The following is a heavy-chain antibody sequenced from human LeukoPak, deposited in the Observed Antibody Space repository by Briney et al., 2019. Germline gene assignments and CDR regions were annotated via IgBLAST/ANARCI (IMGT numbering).Heavy chain of an antibody. CDR3: ATDLDGGTCFDY. CDR1: GYTLTELS. CDR2: FDPEDGET. D-gene: IGHD4-23*01. J-gene: IGHJ4*02. V-gene: IGHV1-24*01. Sequence: GASVKVSCKVSGYTLTELSMHWVRQAPGKGLEWMGGFDPEDGETIYAQKFQGRVTMTEDTSTDTAYMELSSLRSEDTAVYYCATDLDGGTCFDYWGQGTLVTVSS.